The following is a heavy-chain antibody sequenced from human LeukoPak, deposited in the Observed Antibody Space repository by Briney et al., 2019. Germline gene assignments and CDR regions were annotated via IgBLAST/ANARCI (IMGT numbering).Heavy chain of an antibody. V-gene: IGHV3-66*01. CDR1: GFTVSSNY. CDR3: ARDQYSYAHAAH. Sequence: GGSLRLSCAASGFTVSSNYMSWVRQAPGRGLEWVSVIYSGGTTYYADSVKGRFTISRDNSKNTLHLQMNSLRAEDTAVYYCARDQYSYAHAAHWGQGTLVTVSS. J-gene: IGHJ4*02. D-gene: IGHD5-18*01. CDR2: IYSGGTT.